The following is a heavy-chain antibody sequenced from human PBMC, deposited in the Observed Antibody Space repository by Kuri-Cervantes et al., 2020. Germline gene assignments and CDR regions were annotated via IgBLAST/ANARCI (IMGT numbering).Heavy chain of an antibody. CDR2: INHSGST. CDR1: GGSFSGYY. J-gene: IGHJ6*03. D-gene: IGHD3-9*01. Sequence: SETLSLTCAVYGGSFSGYYWSWIRQPPGKGLEWIGEINHSGSTNYNPSLKSRVTISVDTSKNQFSLKLSSVTAAGTAVYYCARSTGRYYYYYYYYMDVWGKGTTVTVSS. CDR3: ARSTGRYYYYYYYYMDV. V-gene: IGHV4-34*01.